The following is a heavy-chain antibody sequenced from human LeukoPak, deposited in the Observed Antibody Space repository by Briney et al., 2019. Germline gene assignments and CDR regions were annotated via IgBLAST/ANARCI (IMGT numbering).Heavy chain of an antibody. V-gene: IGHV5-51*01. CDR3: ARSLGTLSRYCSGGSCYSFVYFDY. CDR2: IYPGDSDT. CDR1: GYSFTSYW. Sequence: GESLKISCKGSGYSFTSYWIGWVRQMPGKGLEWMGIIYPGDSDTRYSPSFQGQVTISADKSISTAYLQWSSLKASDTAMYYCARSLGTLSRYCSGGSCYSFVYFDYWGQGTLVTVSS. J-gene: IGHJ4*02. D-gene: IGHD2-15*01.